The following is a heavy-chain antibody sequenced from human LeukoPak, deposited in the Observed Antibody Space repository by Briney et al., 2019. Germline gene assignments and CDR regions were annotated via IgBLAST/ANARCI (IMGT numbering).Heavy chain of an antibody. CDR3: GMGGDRVPRQYDGFNV. D-gene: IGHD2-21*01. CDR1: GYSSITYC. Sequence: GESLKISCKVTGYSSITYCSAWVRQMPGKGLEWMGSIYPGDSGPKYSPSFQGQVTISVDKSISTAYLQWSSLQASDTAMYYCGMGGDRVPRQYDGFNVWGQGTMVTVST. J-gene: IGHJ3*01. CDR2: IYPGDSGP. V-gene: IGHV5-51*01.